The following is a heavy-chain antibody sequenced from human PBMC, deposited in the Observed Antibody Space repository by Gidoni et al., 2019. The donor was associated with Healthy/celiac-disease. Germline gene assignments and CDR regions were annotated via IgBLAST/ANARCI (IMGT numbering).Heavy chain of an antibody. CDR2: INHSGST. CDR1: GGSFRRYY. J-gene: IGHJ4*02. V-gene: IGHV4-34*01. D-gene: IGHD3-16*01. CDR3: ARGGRVKGVSYFDS. Sequence: QVQLQQRGAGLLKPPETLSLTCAVYGGSFRRYYCSWILQPPGKGLDCFGEINHSGSTNYNTSLKSRVTISVDTSKNQFSLKLSSVTAADTAVYYCARGGRVKGVSYFDSWGQGTLVTVSS.